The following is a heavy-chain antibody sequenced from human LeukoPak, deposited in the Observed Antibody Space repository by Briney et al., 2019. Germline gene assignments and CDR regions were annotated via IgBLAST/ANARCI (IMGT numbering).Heavy chain of an antibody. Sequence: SETLSLTCTVSGGSISSYYWSWIRQPPGKGLEWIGYIYYSGRTNYNPSLKSRVTISVDTSKNQFSLKLSSVTAADTAVYYCARDGYSYSFGYWGQGTLVTVSS. J-gene: IGHJ4*02. V-gene: IGHV4-59*01. CDR1: GGSISSYY. CDR2: IYYSGRT. CDR3: ARDGYSYSFGY. D-gene: IGHD5-18*01.